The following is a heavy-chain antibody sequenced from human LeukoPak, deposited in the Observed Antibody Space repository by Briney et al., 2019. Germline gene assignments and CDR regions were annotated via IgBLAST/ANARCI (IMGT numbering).Heavy chain of an antibody. CDR3: AREASYYDSSGYYC. D-gene: IGHD3-22*01. V-gene: IGHV1-69*01. CDR2: IILIFGTA. Sequence: GASVKVSCKASGGTFSSYAISWVRQAPGQGLEWMGGIILIFGTANYAQKFQGRVTITADESTSTAYMELSSLRSEDTAVYYCAREASYYDSSGYYCWGQGTLVTVSS. J-gene: IGHJ4*02. CDR1: GGTFSSYA.